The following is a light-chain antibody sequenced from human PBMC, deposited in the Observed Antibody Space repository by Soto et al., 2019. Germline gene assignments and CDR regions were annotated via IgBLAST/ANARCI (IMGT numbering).Light chain of an antibody. J-gene: IGKJ4*01. CDR2: SAS. CDR3: QTYDRAPFA. CDR1: QGISHY. V-gene: IGKV1-27*01. Sequence: IQMTQSPSSLSASVGDRVTITCRASQGISHYLAWYQQRPGKDPSLLIYSASTLDSGVPSRFSGSGSGTDFTLTISSLRPEDVGTYYCQTYDRAPFAFGGGTKVEIK.